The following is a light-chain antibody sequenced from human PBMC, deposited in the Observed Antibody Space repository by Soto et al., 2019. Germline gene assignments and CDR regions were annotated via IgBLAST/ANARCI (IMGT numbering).Light chain of an antibody. J-gene: IGLJ2*01. V-gene: IGLV2-14*03. CDR2: DVT. CDR3: SSYTSSHTRGV. Sequence: QSALTQPASVSGSPGQSITISCTGTSSDIGGYNYVSWYQHHPGKDPKLIIYDVTNRPSGVSTRFSGSNSGNTASLTISGLQAEDEADYYCSSYTSSHTRGVFGGGTKVTVL. CDR1: SSDIGGYNY.